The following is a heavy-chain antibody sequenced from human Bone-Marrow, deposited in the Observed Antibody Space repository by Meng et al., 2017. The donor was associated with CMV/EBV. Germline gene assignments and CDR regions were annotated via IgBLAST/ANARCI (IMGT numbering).Heavy chain of an antibody. D-gene: IGHD6-6*01. J-gene: IGHJ4*02. CDR3: ARGSIYFDL. Sequence: GGSLRLSCAASGFSVSSSYMSWVRQAPGKGLEWVSSIYRRGTTYYADSVKGRFTISRDNSKNTLYLQMNSLRAEDTAVYYCARGSIYFDLWGQGTLVTVSS. CDR1: GFSVSSSY. CDR2: IYRRGTT. V-gene: IGHV3-53*01.